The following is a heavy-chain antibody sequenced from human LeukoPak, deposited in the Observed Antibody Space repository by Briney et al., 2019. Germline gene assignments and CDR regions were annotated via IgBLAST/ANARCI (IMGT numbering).Heavy chain of an antibody. CDR3: ARGKYDSGGYYLDY. D-gene: IGHD3-22*01. Sequence: SETLSLTCTVSGGSISSYYWSWIRQPPGKGLEWIGEINHSGSTNYNPSLKRRVIISVDTSKNQFSLKLSSVTAADTAVYYCARGKYDSGGYYLDYWGQGTLVTVSS. CDR2: INHSGST. J-gene: IGHJ4*02. CDR1: GGSISSYY. V-gene: IGHV4-34*01.